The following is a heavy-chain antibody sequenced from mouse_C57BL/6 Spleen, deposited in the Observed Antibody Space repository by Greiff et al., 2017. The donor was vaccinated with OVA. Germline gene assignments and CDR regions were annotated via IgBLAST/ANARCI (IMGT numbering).Heavy chain of an antibody. J-gene: IGHJ3*01. Sequence: EVMLVESGGGLVKPGGSLKLSCAASGFTFSDYGMHWVRQAPEKGLEWVAYISSGSSTIYYADTVKGRFTISRDNAKNTLFLQMTSLRSEDTAMYYCARGGYYGSSLFAYWGQGTLVTVSA. CDR1: GFTFSDYG. CDR2: ISSGSSTI. D-gene: IGHD1-1*01. CDR3: ARGGYYGSSLFAY. V-gene: IGHV5-17*01.